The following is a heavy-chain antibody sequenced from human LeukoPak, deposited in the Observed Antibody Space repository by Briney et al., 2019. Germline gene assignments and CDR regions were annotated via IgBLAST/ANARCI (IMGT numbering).Heavy chain of an antibody. CDR2: IYPGDSAA. D-gene: IGHD1-26*01. CDR1: GYSFTNYW. J-gene: IGHJ4*02. Sequence: GESLKISCKGSGYSFTNYWIGWVRQMPGKGRKWMGIIYPGDSAARYSPSFQGQVTISADKSISTAYLQWSSLKASDTAMYYCARRRDLYSGSYYPFDYWGQGTLVTVSS. V-gene: IGHV5-51*01. CDR3: ARRRDLYSGSYYPFDY.